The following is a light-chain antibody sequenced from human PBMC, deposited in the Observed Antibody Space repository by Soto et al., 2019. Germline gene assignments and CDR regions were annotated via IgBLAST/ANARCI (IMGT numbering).Light chain of an antibody. Sequence: DIQMTQSPSTLSVSFGDRVTITCRASQSISSWLAWYQQKPGKAPKILIYKASSLESGVPSRFSGSGSGTEFTLTISSLKPDDFATYYCQQYNSYWTFGQGTKVDIK. CDR1: QSISSW. CDR3: QQYNSYWT. CDR2: KAS. V-gene: IGKV1-5*03. J-gene: IGKJ1*01.